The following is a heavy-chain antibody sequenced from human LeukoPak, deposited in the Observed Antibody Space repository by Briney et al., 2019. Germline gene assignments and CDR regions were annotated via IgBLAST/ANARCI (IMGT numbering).Heavy chain of an antibody. J-gene: IGHJ4*02. CDR2: ISAYNGNT. V-gene: IGHV1-18*01. D-gene: IGHD3-9*01. CDR3: ARDVVRYFDWLLND. Sequence: ASVKVSCKASGYAFTSYGTSWVRQAPGQGLEWMGWISAYNGNTNYAQKLQGRVTMTTDTSTSTAYMELRSLRSDDTAVYYCARDVVRYFDWLLNDWGQGTLVTVSS. CDR1: GYAFTSYG.